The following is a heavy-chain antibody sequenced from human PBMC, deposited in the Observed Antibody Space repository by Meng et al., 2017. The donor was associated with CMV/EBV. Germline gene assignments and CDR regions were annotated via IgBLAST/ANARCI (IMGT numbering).Heavy chain of an antibody. CDR1: GFTFSSYE. D-gene: IGHD3-3*01. J-gene: IGHJ4*02. V-gene: IGHV3-48*03. CDR3: ARDGPVLRFLEWLSPFDY. Sequence: GESLKISCAASGFTFSSYEMNWVRQAPGKGLERVSYISSSGSTIYYADSVKGRFTISRDNAKNSLYLQMNSLRAEDTAVYYCARDGPVLRFLEWLSPFDYWGQGTLVTVSS. CDR2: ISSSGSTI.